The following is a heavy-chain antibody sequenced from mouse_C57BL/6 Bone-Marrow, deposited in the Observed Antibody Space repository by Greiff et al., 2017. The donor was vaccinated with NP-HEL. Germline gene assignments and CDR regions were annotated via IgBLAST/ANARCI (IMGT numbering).Heavy chain of an antibody. J-gene: IGHJ4*01. CDR1: GYTFTSYW. CDR3: AKQIYYGNYYAMDY. V-gene: IGHV1-64*01. Sequence: QVQLQQPGAELVKPGASVKLSCKASGYTFTSYWMHWVKQRPGQGLEWIGMIHPNSGSTNYNEKFKSKATLTVDKSSSTAYMQLSSLTSEDSAVYYCAKQIYYGNYYAMDYWGQGTLVTVSS. D-gene: IGHD2-1*01. CDR2: IHPNSGST.